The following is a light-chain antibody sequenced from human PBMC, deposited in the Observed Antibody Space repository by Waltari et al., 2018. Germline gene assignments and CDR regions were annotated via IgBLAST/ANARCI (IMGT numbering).Light chain of an antibody. V-gene: IGKV3-11*01. J-gene: IGKJ2*03. CDR1: QRLSNL. Sequence: EIVLTQSPATLSLSPGERATLSCRASQRLSNLLAWYQQKPGQAPGLLIYDASNRATDTPARFSGSVSETDFTLTISSLEPEDFAVYYCQQRIDSFSFGQGTKLQIK. CDR2: DAS. CDR3: QQRIDSFS.